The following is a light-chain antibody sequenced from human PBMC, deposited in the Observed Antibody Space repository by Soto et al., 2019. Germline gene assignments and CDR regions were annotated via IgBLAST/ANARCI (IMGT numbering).Light chain of an antibody. Sequence: QSALSRPAYVSGSPGQSITISCTGTSSDVGAQNFVSWFQQHPGEAPKLIIFEVSNRPSGASDRFSGSKSGNTASLAISGLQAEDEADYFCCAYTTLNTYVFGTGTKVTVL. CDR1: SSDVGAQNF. J-gene: IGLJ1*01. CDR2: EVS. V-gene: IGLV2-14*01. CDR3: CAYTTLNTYV.